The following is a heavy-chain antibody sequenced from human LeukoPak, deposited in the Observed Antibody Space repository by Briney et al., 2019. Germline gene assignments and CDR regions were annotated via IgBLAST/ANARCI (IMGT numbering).Heavy chain of an antibody. CDR2: IYYSGST. J-gene: IGHJ4*02. CDR1: GGSISSHY. V-gene: IGHV4-59*11. Sequence: TASETLSLTCTVSGGSISSHYWSWIRQPPGKGLEWIGYIYYSGSTNYNPSLKSRVTISVDTSKNQFSLKLSSVTAADTAVYYCVRGAPYFDYWGQGTLVTVSS. CDR3: VRGAPYFDY.